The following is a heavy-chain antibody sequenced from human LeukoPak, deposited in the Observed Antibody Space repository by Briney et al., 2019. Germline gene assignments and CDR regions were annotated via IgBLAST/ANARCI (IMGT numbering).Heavy chain of an antibody. J-gene: IGHJ5*02. D-gene: IGHD6-6*01. CDR3: ATVYSSSSFDP. Sequence: ASVKVSCKASGYTFTSYNINWVRQATGQGREWMGWMNPNSGNTGYAQKFQGRATITRNTSISTAYMELSSLRSEYTAVYYCATVYSSSSFDPWGQGTLVTVSS. CDR2: MNPNSGNT. V-gene: IGHV1-8*01. CDR1: GYTFTSYN.